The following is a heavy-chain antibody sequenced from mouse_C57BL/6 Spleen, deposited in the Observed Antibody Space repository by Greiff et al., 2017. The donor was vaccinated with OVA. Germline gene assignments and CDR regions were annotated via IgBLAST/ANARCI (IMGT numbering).Heavy chain of an antibody. Sequence: VQLKQSGPELVKPGASVTIPCKASGYTFTDFNMDWVKQSPGKSLEWIGDINPNNGGTIYTQKFKGKATLTVDKSSSTAYMEIRSLTSEDTAVYYCARSANIDAMDYWGQGTSVTVSS. J-gene: IGHJ4*01. D-gene: IGHD4-1*01. CDR3: ARSANIDAMDY. CDR1: GYTFTDFN. V-gene: IGHV1-18*01. CDR2: INPNNGGT.